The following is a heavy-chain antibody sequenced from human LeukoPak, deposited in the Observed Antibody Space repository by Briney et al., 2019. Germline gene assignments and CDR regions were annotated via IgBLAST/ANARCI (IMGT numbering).Heavy chain of an antibody. CDR1: GRTFSSYA. CDR2: GIPIFGTA. CDR3: ERDHLDASGDYHGMDV. V-gene: IGHV1-69*01. Sequence: ASVNGSCTATGRTFSSYAIGWVRQAPGQGLEWMGGGIPIFGTANYAQKIPCRVTITADESTRPAYMELSSLRPEDTAVSDCERDHLDASGDYHGMDVWGKGTTVTVS. J-gene: IGHJ6*04. D-gene: IGHD3-9*01.